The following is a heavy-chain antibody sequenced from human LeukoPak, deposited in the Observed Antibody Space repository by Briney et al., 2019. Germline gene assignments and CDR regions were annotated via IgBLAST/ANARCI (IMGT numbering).Heavy chain of an antibody. CDR1: GFTFSSYG. V-gene: IGHV3-23*01. CDR2: ISGSGGST. D-gene: IGHD3-10*01. J-gene: IGHJ5*02. CDR3: AKDGPYYGSGVPCDP. Sequence: GGTLRLSCAASGFTFSSYGMSWVRQAPGKGLEWVSAISGSGGSTYYADSVKGRFTISRDNSKNTLYLQMNSLRAEDTAVYYCAKDGPYYGSGVPCDPWGQGTLVTVSS.